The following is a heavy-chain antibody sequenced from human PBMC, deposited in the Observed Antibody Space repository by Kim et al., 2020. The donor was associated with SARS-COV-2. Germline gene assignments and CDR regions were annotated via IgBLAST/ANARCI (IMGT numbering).Heavy chain of an antibody. CDR1: GFTFGDYA. D-gene: IGHD3-9*01. CDR3: TRPLLYDILTGTYGMDV. V-gene: IGHV3-49*03. Sequence: GGSLRLSCTASGFTFGDYAMSWFRQAPGKGLEWVGFIRSKAYGGTTEYAASVKGRFTISRDDSKSIAYLQMNSLKIEDTAVYYCTRPLLYDILTGTYGMDVWGQGTTVTVSS. J-gene: IGHJ6*02. CDR2: IRSKAYGGTT.